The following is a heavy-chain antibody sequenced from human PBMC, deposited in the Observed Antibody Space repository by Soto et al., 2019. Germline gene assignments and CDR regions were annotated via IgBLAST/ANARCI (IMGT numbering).Heavy chain of an antibody. CDR3: AAFDPGPMGFDP. V-gene: IGHV1-58*01. J-gene: IGHJ5*02. Sequence: SVKVSCKASGFTFSSSAVQWVRQARGQRLGWIGKIVVGSGNTNYAQKFQERVTITRDMSTSTAYMELSSLRSEDTAFYYCAAFDPGPMGFDPWGQGTLVTVSS. D-gene: IGHD3-9*01. CDR2: IVVGSGNT. CDR1: GFTFSSSA.